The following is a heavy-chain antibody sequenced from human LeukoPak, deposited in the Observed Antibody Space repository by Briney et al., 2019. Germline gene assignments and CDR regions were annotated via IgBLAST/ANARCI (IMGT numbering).Heavy chain of an antibody. Sequence: SVKVSCKASGGTFSSYAISWVRQAPGQGLEWMGGIIAIFGSANYAQKFQGRVTITADEPTSTAYMELSSLRSEDTAIYYCARSFCSGGSCQSGPYYYYHMDVWGEGTTVIVSS. CDR2: IIAIFGSA. J-gene: IGHJ6*03. D-gene: IGHD2-15*01. CDR3: ARSFCSGGSCQSGPYYYYHMDV. V-gene: IGHV1-69*01. CDR1: GGTFSSYA.